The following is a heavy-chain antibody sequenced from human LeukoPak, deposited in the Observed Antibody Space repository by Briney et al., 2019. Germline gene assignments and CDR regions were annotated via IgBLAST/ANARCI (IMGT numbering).Heavy chain of an antibody. J-gene: IGHJ4*02. CDR2: PNSGGT. V-gene: IGHV1-2*02. CDR3: ARVVYCTSTSCYGGIDY. D-gene: IGHD2-2*01. Sequence: PNSGGTNYAQKFQGRVTMTRDTSISTAYMELSRLRSDDTAVYYCARVVYCTSTSCYGGIDYWGQGTLVTVSS.